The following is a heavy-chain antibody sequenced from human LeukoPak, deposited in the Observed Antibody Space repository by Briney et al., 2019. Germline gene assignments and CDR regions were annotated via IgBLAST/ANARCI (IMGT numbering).Heavy chain of an antibody. J-gene: IGHJ4*02. CDR2: IYYGGGT. CDR1: GGSISSSSYY. V-gene: IGHV4-39*01. Sequence: SETLSLTCTVSGGSISSSSYYLGWIRQPPGKGLEWIGSIYYGGGTYYNPSLKSRITISVDTSKNRFSLKLRSVTAADTAVYYCARHSGYDFYLDYWGQGTLVTVSS. CDR3: ARHSGYDFYLDY. D-gene: IGHD5-12*01.